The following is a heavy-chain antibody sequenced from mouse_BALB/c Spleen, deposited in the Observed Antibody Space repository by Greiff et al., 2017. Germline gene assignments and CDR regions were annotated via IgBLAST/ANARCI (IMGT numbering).Heavy chain of an antibody. CDR3: AVDSSGHDWFAY. CDR2: INPYNDGT. CDR1: GYTFTSYV. V-gene: IGHV1-14*01. Sequence: EVQLQQSGAELMKPGASVKISCKATGYTFTSYVMHWVKQKPGQGLEWIGYINPYNDGTKYNEKFKGKATLTSDKSSSTAYMELSSLTSEDSAVYYCAVDSSGHDWFAYWGQGTLVTVSA. J-gene: IGHJ3*01. D-gene: IGHD3-2*01.